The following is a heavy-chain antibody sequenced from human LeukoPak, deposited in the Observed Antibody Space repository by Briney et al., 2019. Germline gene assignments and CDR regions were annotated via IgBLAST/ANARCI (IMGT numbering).Heavy chain of an antibody. CDR3: ARHDLLTGYYFDY. J-gene: IGHJ4*02. CDR1: GDSISSYY. D-gene: IGHD3-9*01. V-gene: IGHV4-59*01. Sequence: SETLSLTCTVSGDSISSYYWSWIRQPPGKGLEWTGYIYYSGSTNYNPSLKSRVTISVDTSKNQFSLKLSSVTAADTAVYYCARHDLLTGYYFDYWGQGTLVTVSS. CDR2: IYYSGST.